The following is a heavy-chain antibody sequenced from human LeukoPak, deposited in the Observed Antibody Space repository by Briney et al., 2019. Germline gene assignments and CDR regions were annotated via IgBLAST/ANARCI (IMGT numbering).Heavy chain of an antibody. CDR2: ISYDGSNK. Sequence: GGSLRLSCAASGFTFSSYGMHWVRQAPGKGLEWVAVISYDGSNKYYADSVKGRFTISRDNSKNTLYLQMNSLRAEDTAVYYCAKDQRIIMIVVPSGPFDYWGQGTLVTVSS. CDR1: GFTFSSYG. V-gene: IGHV3-30*18. CDR3: AKDQRIIMIVVPSGPFDY. J-gene: IGHJ4*02. D-gene: IGHD3-22*01.